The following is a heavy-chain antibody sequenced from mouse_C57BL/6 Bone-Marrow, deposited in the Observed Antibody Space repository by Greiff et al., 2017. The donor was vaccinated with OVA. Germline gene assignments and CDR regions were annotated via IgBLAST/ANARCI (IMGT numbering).Heavy chain of an antibody. J-gene: IGHJ3*01. V-gene: IGHV14-4*01. D-gene: IGHD2-3*01. CDR2: IDPENGDT. CDR1: GFNIKDDY. CDR3: TTRGYYRFAY. Sequence: EVQLQQSGAELVRPGASVKLSCTASGFNIKDDYMHWVKQRPEQGLEWIGWIDPENGDTEYASKFQGKATITADTSSNTAYLQLSSLTSEDTAVYYCTTRGYYRFAYWGQGTLVTVSA.